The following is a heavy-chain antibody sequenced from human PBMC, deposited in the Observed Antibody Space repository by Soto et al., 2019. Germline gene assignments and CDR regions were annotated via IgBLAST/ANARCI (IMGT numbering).Heavy chain of an antibody. J-gene: IGHJ6*02. V-gene: IGHV1-18*01. D-gene: IGHD3-22*01. CDR2: ISAYNGNT. CDR3: ARVWPPSWLFYGMDV. Sequence: ASVKVSCKASGYTFTSYGISWVRQAPGQGLEWMGWISAYNGNTNYAQKLQGRVTMTTDTSTSTAYMELRSLRSDDTAVYYCARVWPPSWLFYGMDVWGQGITVTVSS. CDR1: GYTFTSYG.